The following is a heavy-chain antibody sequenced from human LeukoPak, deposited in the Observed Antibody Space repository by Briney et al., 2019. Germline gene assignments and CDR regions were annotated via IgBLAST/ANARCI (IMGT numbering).Heavy chain of an antibody. CDR1: GGSISSYY. CDR2: IYYSGST. D-gene: IGHD3-22*01. V-gene: IGHV4-59*01. CDR3: ARVLNYYDSSGYYSSLFDY. Sequence: SETLSLTCTVSGGSISSYYWSWIRQPPGKGLEWIGYIYYSGSTNYNPSLKSRVTISVDTSKNQFSLKLSSVTAADTAVYYCARVLNYYDSSGYYSSLFDYWGQGTLVTVSS. J-gene: IGHJ4*02.